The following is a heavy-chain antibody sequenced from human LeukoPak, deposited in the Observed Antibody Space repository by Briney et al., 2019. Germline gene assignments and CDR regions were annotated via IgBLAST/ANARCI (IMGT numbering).Heavy chain of an antibody. Sequence: PGGSLRLSCAASGFTFSSYGMHWVRQAPGKGLEWVAVIWYDGSNKYYADSVKGRFTISRDNSKNTLYLQMNSLRAEDTAVYYCAKSGHYDSSGYVDYWGQGTLVTVSS. D-gene: IGHD3-22*01. CDR1: GFTFSSYG. J-gene: IGHJ4*02. V-gene: IGHV3-33*06. CDR3: AKSGHYDSSGYVDY. CDR2: IWYDGSNK.